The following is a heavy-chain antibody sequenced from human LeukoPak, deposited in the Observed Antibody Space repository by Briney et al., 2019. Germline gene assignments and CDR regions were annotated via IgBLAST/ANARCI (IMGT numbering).Heavy chain of an antibody. Sequence: GGSLRLSCAASGFTFSSYGMSWVRQAPGKGLEWVSAISGSGGSTHYADSVKGRLTISRDNSKNTLYLQMNSLRAEDTAVYYCARHFPYDSRTRNQNWFDPWGQGTLVTVSS. CDR3: ARHFPYDSRTRNQNWFDP. CDR2: ISGSGGST. V-gene: IGHV3-23*01. J-gene: IGHJ5*02. D-gene: IGHD3-22*01. CDR1: GFTFSSYG.